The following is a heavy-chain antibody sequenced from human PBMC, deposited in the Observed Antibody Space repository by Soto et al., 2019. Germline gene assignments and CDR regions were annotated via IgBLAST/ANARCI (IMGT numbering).Heavy chain of an antibody. D-gene: IGHD2-15*01. J-gene: IGHJ6*02. Sequence: GASVKVSCKASGGTFSSYAISWVRQAPGQGLEWMGGIIPIFGTANYAQKFQGRVTITADESTSTAYMELSSLRSEDTAVYYCARGVVARLGYYGMDVWGQGTTVTVSS. CDR3: ARGVVARLGYYGMDV. V-gene: IGHV1-69*13. CDR1: GGTFSSYA. CDR2: IIPIFGTA.